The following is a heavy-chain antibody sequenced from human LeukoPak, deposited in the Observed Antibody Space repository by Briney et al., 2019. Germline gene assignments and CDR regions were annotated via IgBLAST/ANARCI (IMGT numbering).Heavy chain of an antibody. J-gene: IGHJ4*02. CDR3: ANGSGSNFDY. CDR2: IIPIFGTA. D-gene: IGHD3-10*01. Sequence: ASVKVSCKASGGTFSSYAISWVRQAPGQGLEWMGRIIPIFGTANYAQKFQGRVTITTDESTSTAYMELSSLRSEDTAVYYYANGSGSNFDYWGQGTLVTVSS. V-gene: IGHV1-69*05. CDR1: GGTFSSYA.